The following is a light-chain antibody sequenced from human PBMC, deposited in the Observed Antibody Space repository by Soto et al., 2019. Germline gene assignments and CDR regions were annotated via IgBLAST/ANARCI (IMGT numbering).Light chain of an antibody. J-gene: IGKJ4*01. V-gene: IGKV3-15*01. Sequence: EIVMTQSPGTLSLSPGDTATLSCRASQSLGSDLAWYQQKPGQAPRLLIFGASARPTGIPARISGSGSGTEFTLTISSLRSEDFAVYYCQQYGSSPRLTFGGGTKVEIK. CDR3: QQYGSSPRLT. CDR1: QSLGSD. CDR2: GAS.